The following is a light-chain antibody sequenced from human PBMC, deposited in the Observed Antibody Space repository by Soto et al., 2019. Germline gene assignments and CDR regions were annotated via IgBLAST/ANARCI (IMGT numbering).Light chain of an antibody. J-gene: IGLJ1*01. Sequence: QSVLAQPASVSGSPGQSITISCTGTSSDVVGYNYVSWYQHHPGKAPKLMIFDVSNRPSGVSNRFSGSKSGNTASLTISGLRPEDEADYYCSSYTTSNTRQIVFGTGTKVTVL. V-gene: IGLV2-14*03. CDR3: SSYTTSNTRQIV. CDR1: SSDVVGYNY. CDR2: DVS.